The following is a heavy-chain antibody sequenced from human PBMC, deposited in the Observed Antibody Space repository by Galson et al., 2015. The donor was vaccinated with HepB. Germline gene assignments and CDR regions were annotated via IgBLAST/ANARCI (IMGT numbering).Heavy chain of an antibody. D-gene: IGHD6-13*01. CDR2: ISYDGSNK. CDR3: ARPAGQQLVPNFDY. V-gene: IGHV3-30*04. J-gene: IGHJ4*02. CDR1: GFTFNTYT. Sequence: SLRLSCAASGFTFNTYTIHWVRQAPGKGLEWVAVISYDGSNKYYADSVKGRFTISRDNSKNMLYLQMNSLRAEDTAVYYCARPAGQQLVPNFDYWCQGTLVTVSS.